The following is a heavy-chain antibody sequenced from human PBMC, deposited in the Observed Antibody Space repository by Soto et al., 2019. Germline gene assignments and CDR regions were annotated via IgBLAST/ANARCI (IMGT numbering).Heavy chain of an antibody. CDR1: GFTFSSYS. V-gene: IGHV3-48*02. CDR2: ISSSSSTI. CDR3: ARDSVGLRLGELSLLGRWGYYYYGMDV. J-gene: IGHJ6*02. D-gene: IGHD3-16*02. Sequence: GGSLRLSCAASGFTFSSYSMNWVRQAPGKGLEWVSYISSSSSTIYYADSVKGRFTISRDNAKNSLYLQMNSLRDEDTAVYYCARDSVGLRLGELSLLGRWGYYYYGMDVWGQGTTVTVSS.